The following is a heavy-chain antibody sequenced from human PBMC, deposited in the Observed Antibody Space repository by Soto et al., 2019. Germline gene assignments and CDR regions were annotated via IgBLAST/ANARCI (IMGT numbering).Heavy chain of an antibody. CDR2: ISAYNRNT. CDR1: GSTFTSYG. V-gene: IGHV1-18*04. Sequence: ASVKVSCKASGSTFTSYGISWVRQAPGQGLEWMGWISAYNRNTNYAQTLQGGVTMTTDTSTSAAYMERRSVRSDDTCVHDLAKDEWELLSGVDYGGQGALVTVSS. CDR3: AKDEWELLSGVDY. J-gene: IGHJ4*02. D-gene: IGHD1-26*01.